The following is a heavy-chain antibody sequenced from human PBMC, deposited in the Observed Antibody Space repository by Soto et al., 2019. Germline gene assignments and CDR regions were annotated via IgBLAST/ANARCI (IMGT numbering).Heavy chain of an antibody. V-gene: IGHV1-18*01. D-gene: IGHD1-26*01. CDR3: ARTQXELLGPWFDP. Sequence: RASVKVSCKASGYTFTSYGISWVRQAPGQGLEWMGWISAYNGNSNYAQKVQGRVTLTTDTSTSTAYMELRSLRSDDTAVYYCARTQXELLGPWFDPWGQGTLVTVSS. J-gene: IGHJ5*02. CDR1: GYTFTSYG. CDR2: ISAYNGNS.